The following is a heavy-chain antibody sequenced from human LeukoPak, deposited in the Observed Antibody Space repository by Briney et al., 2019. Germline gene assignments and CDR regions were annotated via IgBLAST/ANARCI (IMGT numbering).Heavy chain of an antibody. CDR1: GYSFTSYW. V-gene: IGHV5-10-1*01. CDR2: IDPSDSYT. D-gene: IGHD3-10*01. CDR3: AFMVRGVITWFDP. J-gene: IGHJ5*02. Sequence: GESLKISCKGSGYSFTSYWSSSLRQMPGKSLGWMGRIDPSDSYTNYSPSFQGHVTISADKSISTAYLQWSSLKASDTAMYYCAFMVRGVITWFDPWGQGTLVTVSS.